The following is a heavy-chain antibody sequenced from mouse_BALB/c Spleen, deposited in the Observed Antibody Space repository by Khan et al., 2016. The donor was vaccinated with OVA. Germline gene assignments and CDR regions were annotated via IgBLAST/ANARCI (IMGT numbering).Heavy chain of an antibody. CDR3: YGTEGYYFYAMDY. V-gene: IGHV3-2*02. D-gene: IGHD2-3*01. J-gene: IGHJ4*01. CDR2: ISYSGST. CDR1: GYSITSDYA. Sequence: EVQLVESGPGLVNPSQSLSLTCPVTGYSITSDYAWNWLRQFPGNKLEWMGYISYSGSTSYHPSLKSRLSLTRDTSKHQFFLQLNSVTTEDTATYYCYGTEGYYFYAMDYWGQGTSVTVSS.